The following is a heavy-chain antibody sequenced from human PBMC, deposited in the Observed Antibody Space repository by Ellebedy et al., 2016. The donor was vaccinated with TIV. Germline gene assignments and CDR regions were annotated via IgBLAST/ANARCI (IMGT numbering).Heavy chain of an antibody. CDR1: EFSFRSYW. D-gene: IGHD4-17*01. J-gene: IGHJ5*02. Sequence: GGSLRLSCAAFEFSFRSYWMAWVRQAPGKGLEWVASIRQDGYEKYNVDSVKGRFTISRDNANKSLFLQMNSLRVDDTAVYYCARRGSYGDYAVQVNSWFDTWGQGTLVSVSS. CDR2: IRQDGYEK. V-gene: IGHV3-7*01. CDR3: ARRGSYGDYAVQVNSWFDT.